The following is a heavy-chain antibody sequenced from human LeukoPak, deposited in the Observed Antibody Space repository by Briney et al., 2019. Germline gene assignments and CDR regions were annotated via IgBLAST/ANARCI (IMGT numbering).Heavy chain of an antibody. D-gene: IGHD6-13*01. CDR2: IYYSGST. Sequence: SETLSLTCTVSGGSISSSSYYWGWIRQPPGKGLEWIGSIYYSGSTYYNPSLKSRVTISVDTSKNQFSLKLSSVTAADTAVYYCARAAESPFDYWGQGTLVTVSS. CDR1: GGSISSSSYY. V-gene: IGHV4-39*07. J-gene: IGHJ4*02. CDR3: ARAAESPFDY.